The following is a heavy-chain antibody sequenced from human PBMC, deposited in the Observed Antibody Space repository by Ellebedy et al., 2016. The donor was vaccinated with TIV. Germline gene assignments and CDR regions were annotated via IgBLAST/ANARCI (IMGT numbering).Heavy chain of an antibody. CDR1: GYNFSRYW. Sequence: GESLKISCKGSGYNFSRYWIGWVRQMPGKGLEWMGIIYPGDSDTRYSPSFQGQVTISADKSISTAYLQWSSLRASDTAIYYCVRQDSGNYFEYYFDYWGQGSLVTVSS. J-gene: IGHJ4*02. V-gene: IGHV5-51*01. D-gene: IGHD1-26*01. CDR2: IYPGDSDT. CDR3: VRQDSGNYFEYYFDY.